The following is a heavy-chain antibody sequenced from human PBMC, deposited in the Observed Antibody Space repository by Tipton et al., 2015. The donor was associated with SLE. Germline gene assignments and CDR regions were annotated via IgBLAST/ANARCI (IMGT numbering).Heavy chain of an antibody. CDR3: ARVAEWEQWSTSYYYMDV. CDR1: GFTFSSYW. Sequence: GSLRLSCAASGFTFSSYWMSWVRQAPGKGLEWVANIKQDGSEKYYVDSVKGRFTISRDNAKNSLYLQMNSLRAEDTAVYYCARVAEWEQWSTSYYYMDVWGKGTTVTVSS. CDR2: IKQDGSEK. D-gene: IGHD1-26*01. V-gene: IGHV3-7*01. J-gene: IGHJ6*03.